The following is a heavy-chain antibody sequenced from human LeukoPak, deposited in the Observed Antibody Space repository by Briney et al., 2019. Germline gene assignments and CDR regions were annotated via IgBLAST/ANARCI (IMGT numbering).Heavy chain of an antibody. J-gene: IGHJ4*02. CDR1: GFTFCDHW. CDR3: AGGDLRD. Sequence: PGGSLRLSCAASGFTFCDHWKSWVRQAPGKGLEWLATMNEDGSGTYYVDSVTGRFTISSDNAKNSLFLQMNSLRAEDTAVYYCAGGDLRDWGQGAQVTVSS. CDR2: MNEDGSGT. V-gene: IGHV3-7*01.